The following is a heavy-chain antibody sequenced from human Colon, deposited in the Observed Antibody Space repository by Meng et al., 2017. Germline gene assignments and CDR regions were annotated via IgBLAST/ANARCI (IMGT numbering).Heavy chain of an antibody. V-gene: IGHV4-34*01. Sequence: QVQVQDGGAGLWLAWGSRVLAGAVDGGSFSGYSWSWMRQPPGKGLEWIGEINHTGNSSYNPSLKSRLTISVDTSKNQFSLILSSVPAADTALYYCARSVRLGVAGKSGAYWGQGTLVTVSS. J-gene: IGHJ4*02. D-gene: IGHD6-19*01. CDR2: INHTGNS. CDR3: ARSVRLGVAGKSGAY. CDR1: GGSFSGYS.